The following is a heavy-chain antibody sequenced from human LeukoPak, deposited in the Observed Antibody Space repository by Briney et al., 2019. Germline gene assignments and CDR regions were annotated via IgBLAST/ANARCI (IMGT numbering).Heavy chain of an antibody. CDR1: GFTFSSYD. D-gene: IGHD6-13*01. J-gene: IGHJ2*01. CDR2: IGTAGEI. CDR3: ARAAYSSTWYSRYFDL. Sequence: GGSLRLSCAASGFTFSSYDIHWVRQATGKGLEWVSGIGTAGEIYYPGCVKGRFTISRENAKNSLYLQMNSLRAGDTAVYYCARAAYSSTWYSRYFDLWGRGTLVTVSS. V-gene: IGHV3-13*01.